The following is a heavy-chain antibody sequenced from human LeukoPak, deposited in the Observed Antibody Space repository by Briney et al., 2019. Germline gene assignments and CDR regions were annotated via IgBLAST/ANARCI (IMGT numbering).Heavy chain of an antibody. D-gene: IGHD2-15*01. V-gene: IGHV3-30*18. CDR3: AKQGRDHCSGGSCYLFDY. CDR1: GXTFSSYG. CDR2: ISFDGGDK. J-gene: IGHJ4*02. Sequence: GGSLRLSCAASGXTFSSYGMHWVRQAPGKGLEWVAVISFDGGDKYYADSVKGRFTISRDNSKDTLFLQMNSLRPEDTAVYYCAKQGRDHCSGGSCYLFDYWGQGTLVTVSS.